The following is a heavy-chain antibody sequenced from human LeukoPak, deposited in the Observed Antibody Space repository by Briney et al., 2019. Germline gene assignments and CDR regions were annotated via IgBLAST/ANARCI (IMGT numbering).Heavy chain of an antibody. D-gene: IGHD5-18*01. Sequence: GGSLRLSCAASGFTFSSYAMSWVRQAPGKGLEWVAAISGSGGSTYYADSVKGRFTISRDNSKNTLYLQMNSLRAEDTAVYYCAKCNSAMVEHYYFDYWGPGTLVTVSS. V-gene: IGHV3-23*01. CDR3: AKCNSAMVEHYYFDY. CDR2: ISGSGGST. J-gene: IGHJ4*02. CDR1: GFTFSSYA.